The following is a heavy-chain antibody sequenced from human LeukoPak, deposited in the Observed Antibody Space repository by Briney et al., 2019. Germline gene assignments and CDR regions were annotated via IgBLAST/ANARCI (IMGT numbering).Heavy chain of an antibody. CDR3: ARMAYLSRNDSSEY. CDR1: GGSISSSSYY. J-gene: IGHJ4*02. CDR2: IYYSGST. V-gene: IGHV4-39*01. Sequence: SETLFLTCTVSGGSISSSSYYWGWIRQPPGKGLEWIGSIYYSGSTYYNPSLKSRVTISVDTSKNQFSLKLSSVTAADTAVYYCARMAYLSRNDSSEYWGQGTLVTVSS. D-gene: IGHD3-22*01.